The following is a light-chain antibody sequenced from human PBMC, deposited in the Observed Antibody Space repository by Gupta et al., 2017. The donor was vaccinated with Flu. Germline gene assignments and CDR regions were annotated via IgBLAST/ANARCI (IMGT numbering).Light chain of an antibody. CDR2: KVS. J-gene: IGKJ1*01. CDR3: QQDDSSWT. V-gene: IGKV1-5*03. Sequence: DIQMTQSPSTLSASVGDRVVITCRASQSISGWLAWYQQKPGKGPKFLIYKVSRLESGVPSRFSGSGSGTEFTLTINNLQPDDFATYYCQQDDSSWTFGQGTKVEIK. CDR1: QSISGW.